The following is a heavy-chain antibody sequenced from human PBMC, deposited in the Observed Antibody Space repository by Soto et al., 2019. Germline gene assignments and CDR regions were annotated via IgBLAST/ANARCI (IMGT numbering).Heavy chain of an antibody. CDR1: GYTFTSYG. D-gene: IGHD3-10*01. V-gene: IGHV1-18*01. Sequence: QVQLVQSGAEVKKPGASVKVSCKASGYTFTSYGISWVRQAPGQGLEWMGWISAYNGNTNYAQKLQGRVTMTTDTXXSXAXMELRSLRSDDTAVYYCARAYYYYGSGSYYNDAFDIWGQGTMVTVSS. CDR2: ISAYNGNT. J-gene: IGHJ3*02. CDR3: ARAYYYYGSGSYYNDAFDI.